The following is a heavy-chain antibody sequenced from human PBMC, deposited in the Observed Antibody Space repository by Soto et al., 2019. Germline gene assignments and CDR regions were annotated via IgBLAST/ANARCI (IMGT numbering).Heavy chain of an antibody. V-gene: IGHV3-30-3*01. CDR3: ARDIGRAEGQQLASYYYYGMDV. CDR2: ISYDGSNK. Sequence: GGSLRLSCAASGFTFSSYAMHWVRQAPGKGLEWVAVISYDGSNKYYADSVKGRFTISRDNSKNTLYLQMNSLRAEDTAVYYCARDIGRAEGQQLASYYYYGMDVWGQGTTVTVSS. D-gene: IGHD6-13*01. CDR1: GFTFSSYA. J-gene: IGHJ6*02.